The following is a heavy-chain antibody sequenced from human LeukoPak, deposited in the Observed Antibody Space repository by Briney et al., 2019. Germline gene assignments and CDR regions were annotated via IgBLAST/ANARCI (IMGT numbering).Heavy chain of an antibody. Sequence: ASVKVSCKASGYTFTGYYMHWVRQAPGQGLEWMGWINPNSGGTNYAQKFQGRVTITRDTSISTAYMELSRVRSDDTAVYYCARAIGYCSSTSCSPIGYYYYGMDVWGQGTTVTVSS. J-gene: IGHJ6*02. D-gene: IGHD2-2*01. CDR1: GYTFTGYY. CDR3: ARAIGYCSSTSCSPIGYYYYGMDV. V-gene: IGHV1-2*02. CDR2: INPNSGGT.